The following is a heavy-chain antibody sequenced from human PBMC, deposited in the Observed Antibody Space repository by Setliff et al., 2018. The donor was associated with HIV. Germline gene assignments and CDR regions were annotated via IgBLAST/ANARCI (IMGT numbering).Heavy chain of an antibody. V-gene: IGHV4-59*08. CDR1: GGSINSYY. CDR2: SYFSGTS. CDR3: ARHKFWPAGPIAVDM. J-gene: IGHJ3*02. Sequence: SETLSLTCGVVSGGSINSYYWSWIRQSPGKGLEWVGSSYFSGTSNYNPSLKSRVTISVDASKKQFSLSLTSVTPADTAVYYCARHKFWPAGPIAVDMWGQGTMVTVSS.